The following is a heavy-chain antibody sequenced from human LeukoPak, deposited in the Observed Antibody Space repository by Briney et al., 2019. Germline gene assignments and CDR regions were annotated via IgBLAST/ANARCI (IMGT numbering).Heavy chain of an antibody. CDR2: ISDSGGYT. CDR1: GFAFSSYA. Sequence: GGSLRLSCAASGFAFSSYAMSWVRQAPGKGLEWVSVISDSGGYTNYAVSVKGRFTISRDNAKNLLYLQMNSLRAEDTAVYYCARDPGWGALDHWGQGTLVTVS. CDR3: ARDPGWGALDH. V-gene: IGHV3-23*01. J-gene: IGHJ4*02. D-gene: IGHD3-16*01.